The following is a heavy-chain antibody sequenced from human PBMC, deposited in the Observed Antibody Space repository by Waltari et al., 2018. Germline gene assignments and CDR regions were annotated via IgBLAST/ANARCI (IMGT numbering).Heavy chain of an antibody. CDR3: ARVPQTYYDFWSGYRAVGFDY. V-gene: IGHV4-39*07. J-gene: IGHJ4*02. CDR2: IYYSGST. Sequence: QLQLQESGPGLVKPSETLSLTCTVSGGSISSSSYSWGWIRQPPGKGLEWIGSIYYSGSTYYNPSLKSRVTISVDTSKNQFSLKLSSVTAADTAVYYCARVPQTYYDFWSGYRAVGFDYWGQGTLVTVSS. D-gene: IGHD3-3*01. CDR1: GGSISSSSYS.